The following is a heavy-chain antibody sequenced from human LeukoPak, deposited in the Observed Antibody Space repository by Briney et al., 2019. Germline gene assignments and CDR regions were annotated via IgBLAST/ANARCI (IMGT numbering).Heavy chain of an antibody. J-gene: IGHJ4*02. Sequence: ASVKVSCKASGFTFTNYGISWVRQAPGQGLEWMGWISAYNGDTNYAQKLQDRVTMTTDTSASTAYMELRSLRSDDTAMYYCARDEGVGERGAYWGQGTLVTVSS. V-gene: IGHV1-18*01. CDR2: ISAYNGDT. CDR3: ARDEGVGERGAY. CDR1: GFTFTNYG. D-gene: IGHD3-16*01.